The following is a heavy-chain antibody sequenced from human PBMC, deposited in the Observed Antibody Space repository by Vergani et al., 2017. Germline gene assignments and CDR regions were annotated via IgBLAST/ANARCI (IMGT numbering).Heavy chain of an antibody. CDR3: ARHRGWGLVVVAATPWYYYYGMDV. CDR2: IYPGDSDT. CDR1: GYSFTSYW. J-gene: IGHJ6*02. Sequence: EVQLVQSGAEVKKPGESLKISCKASGYSFTSYWIGWVRQMPGKGLEWMGIIYPGDSDTRYSPSFQGQVTISADKSISAAFLHWSSLKASDTAMYYCARHRGWGLVVVAATPWYYYYGMDVWGQGTTVTVSS. V-gene: IGHV5-51*01. D-gene: IGHD2-15*01.